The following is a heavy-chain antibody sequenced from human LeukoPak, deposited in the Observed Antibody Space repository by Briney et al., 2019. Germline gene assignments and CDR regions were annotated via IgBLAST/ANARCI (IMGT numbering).Heavy chain of an antibody. V-gene: IGHV4-39*07. J-gene: IGHJ4*02. CDR1: GGSISSSSYY. D-gene: IGHD3-22*01. CDR3: ARGKGDYYDTFFDY. Sequence: SETLSLTCTVSGGSISSSSYYWGWIRQPPGKGLEWIGSIYYSGSTYYNPSLKSRVTISVDTSKNQFYLKLSSVTAADTAVYYCARGKGDYYDTFFDYWGQGTLVTVSS. CDR2: IYYSGST.